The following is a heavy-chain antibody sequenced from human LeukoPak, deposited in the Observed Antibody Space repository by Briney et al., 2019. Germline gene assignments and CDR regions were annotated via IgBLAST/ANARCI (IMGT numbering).Heavy chain of an antibody. D-gene: IGHD3-10*01. J-gene: IGHJ4*02. Sequence: GASVKVSCKASGYTFTSYGISWVRQAPGQGLEWMGIINPSGGSTSYAQKFQGRVTMTRDTSTNTVYMELSSLRSEDTAVYYCARGGTRGPSLNWGQGTLVTVSS. CDR2: INPSGGST. V-gene: IGHV1-46*01. CDR1: GYTFTSYG. CDR3: ARGGTRGPSLN.